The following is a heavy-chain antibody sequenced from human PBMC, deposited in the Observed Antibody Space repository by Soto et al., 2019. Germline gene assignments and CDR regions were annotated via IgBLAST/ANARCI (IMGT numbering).Heavy chain of an antibody. V-gene: IGHV4-59*01. Sequence: SSETLSLTCTVSGGSISSYYWSWIRQPPGKGLEWIGYIYYSGSTNYNPSLKSRVTISVDTSKNQFSLKLSSVTAADTAVYYCAVGMVRGVIAYWGQRTLVTVSS. J-gene: IGHJ4*02. CDR3: AVGMVRGVIAY. CDR1: GGSISSYY. D-gene: IGHD3-10*01. CDR2: IYYSGST.